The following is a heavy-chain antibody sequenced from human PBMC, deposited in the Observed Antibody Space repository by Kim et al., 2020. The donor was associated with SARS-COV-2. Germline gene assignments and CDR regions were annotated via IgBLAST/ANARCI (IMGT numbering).Heavy chain of an antibody. J-gene: IGHJ6*02. V-gene: IGHV3-9*01. Sequence: KGRFTISRDNAKNSLYLQMNSLRAEDTALYYCAKDLSTLRVQELYYGMDVWGQGTTVTVSS. D-gene: IGHD1-7*01. CDR3: AKDLSTLRVQELYYGMDV.